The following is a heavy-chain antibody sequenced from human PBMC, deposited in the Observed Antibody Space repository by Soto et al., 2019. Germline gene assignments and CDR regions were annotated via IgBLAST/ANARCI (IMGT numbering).Heavy chain of an antibody. CDR3: ARDPDAITMVRGVIISANYYYGMDV. J-gene: IGHJ6*04. D-gene: IGHD3-10*01. CDR2: IIPIFGTA. Sequence: SVKFSCKASGGTFSSYAISWVRQAPGQGLEWMGGIIPIFGTANYAQKFQGRVTITADESTSTAYMELSSLRSEDTAVYYCARDPDAITMVRGVIISANYYYGMDVWGKETTVTVSS. CDR1: GGTFSSYA. V-gene: IGHV1-69*13.